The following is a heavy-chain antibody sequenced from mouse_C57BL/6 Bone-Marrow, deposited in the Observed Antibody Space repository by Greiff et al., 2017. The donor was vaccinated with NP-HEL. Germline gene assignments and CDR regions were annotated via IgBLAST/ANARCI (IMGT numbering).Heavy chain of an antibody. CDR3: ARFGSSYPYYAMDY. CDR2: INPNYGTT. J-gene: IGHJ4*01. D-gene: IGHD1-1*01. CDR1: GYSFTDYN. V-gene: IGHV1-39*01. Sequence: VQLQQSDAELVKPGASVKISCKASGYSFTDYNMNWVKQSNGKSLEWIGVINPNYGTTSYNQKFKGKATLTVDQSSSTAYMQLNSLTSEDSAVYYCARFGSSYPYYAMDYWGQGTSVTVSS.